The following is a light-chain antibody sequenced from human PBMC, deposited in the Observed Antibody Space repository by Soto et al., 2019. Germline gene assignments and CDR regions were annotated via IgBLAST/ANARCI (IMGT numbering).Light chain of an antibody. CDR1: QSVSSK. CDR3: QQYNNWPWT. J-gene: IGKJ1*01. Sequence: EIVMTQSPATLSVSPGERATLSCRASQSVSSKLAWYQQKPGQAPRLLIYGASTGATGVPARFSGSGSGTEFTLTISSLQSEDFAVYYCQQYNNWPWTLGQGTKVDI. V-gene: IGKV3-15*01. CDR2: GAS.